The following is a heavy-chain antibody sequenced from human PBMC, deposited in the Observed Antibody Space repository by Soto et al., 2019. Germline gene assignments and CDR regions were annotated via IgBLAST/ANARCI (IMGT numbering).Heavy chain of an antibody. Sequence: SETLSLTCAISGAPITWGDYSWNWIRQPPGKGLEWIGYIFHGGSTYYNPSLRSRVTISVDRSGTQFSLKMSSVTAADTAVYYCARGLVGLRYYYGMDVWGQGTTVTVSS. D-gene: IGHD1-26*01. V-gene: IGHV4-30-2*01. CDR1: GAPITWGDYS. CDR3: ARGLVGLRYYYGMDV. J-gene: IGHJ6*02. CDR2: IFHGGST.